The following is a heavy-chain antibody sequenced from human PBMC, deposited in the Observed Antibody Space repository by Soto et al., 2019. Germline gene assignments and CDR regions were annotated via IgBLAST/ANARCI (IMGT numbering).Heavy chain of an antibody. CDR2: IWYDGSEK. CDR1: GYTFSSYA. J-gene: IGHJ5*02. Sequence: QVQLVESGGAVVQPGRSLRLSCAASGYTFSSYAVHWVRQAPGRGLVGVAIIWYDGSEKYYADSVKGRFTISIDNSRNTRYLQMNSLSLQDTAGYCCASGILTGGKWLDPWGQGTRVTVSS. D-gene: IGHD3-9*01. V-gene: IGHV3-33*01. CDR3: ASGILTGGKWLDP.